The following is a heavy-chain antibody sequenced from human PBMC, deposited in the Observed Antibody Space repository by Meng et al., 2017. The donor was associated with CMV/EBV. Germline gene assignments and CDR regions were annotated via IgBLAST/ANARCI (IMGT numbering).Heavy chain of an antibody. J-gene: IGHJ4*02. D-gene: IGHD3-16*01. CDR3: ARAGPHLGFDY. CDR1: GFTFSSYS. CDR2: ISSSSSYI. Sequence: GESLKISCAASGFTFSSYSMNWVRQAPGKGLEWVSSISSSSSYIYYADSVKGRFTISRDNAKNSLYLQMNSLRAEDTAVYYCARAGPHLGFDYWGQGTLVTVSS. V-gene: IGHV3-21*01.